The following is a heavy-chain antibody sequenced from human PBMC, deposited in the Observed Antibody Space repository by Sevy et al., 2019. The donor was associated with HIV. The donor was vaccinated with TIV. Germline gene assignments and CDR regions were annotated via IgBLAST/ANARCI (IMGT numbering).Heavy chain of an antibody. CDR1: GFTFSSYS. CDR3: ARGAGYYYDSSGYYTFDY. J-gene: IGHJ4*02. D-gene: IGHD3-22*01. V-gene: IGHV3-21*01. Sequence: GGSLRLSCAASGFTFSSYSMNWVRQAPGKGLEWVSSISSSSSYIYYGDSVKGRFTISRDNAKNSLYLQMNSLRAEDTAVYYCARGAGYYYDSSGYYTFDYWGQGTLVTVSS. CDR2: ISSSSSYI.